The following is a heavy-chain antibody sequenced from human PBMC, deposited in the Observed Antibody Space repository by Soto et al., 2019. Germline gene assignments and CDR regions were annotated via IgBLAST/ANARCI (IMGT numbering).Heavy chain of an antibody. CDR3: ARLDLAAGTSYYYSGMDV. V-gene: IGHV4-59*08. D-gene: IGHD6-13*01. J-gene: IGHJ6*02. CDR2: IYYSGST. CDR1: GGSISSYY. Sequence: SETLSLTCTVSGGSISSYYWSWIRQPPGKGLEWIGYIYYSGSTNYNPSLKSRVTISVDTSKNQFSLKLSSVTAADTAVYYCARLDLAAGTSYYYSGMDVWGQGTTVTVSS.